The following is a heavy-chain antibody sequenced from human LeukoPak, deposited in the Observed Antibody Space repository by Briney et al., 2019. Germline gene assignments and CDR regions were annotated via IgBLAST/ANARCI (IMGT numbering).Heavy chain of an antibody. CDR2: FDPEDGET. CDR3: ALGYCSGGSCYPQDY. CDR1: GYTLTELS. D-gene: IGHD2-15*01. V-gene: IGHV1-24*01. Sequence: ASVKVSCKVSGYTLTELSMHWVRQAPGKGLEWMGGFDPEDGETIYAQKFQGRVTMTEDTSTDTAYMELSSLRSEDTAVYYCALGYCSGGSCYPQDYWGQGTLVTVSS. J-gene: IGHJ4*02.